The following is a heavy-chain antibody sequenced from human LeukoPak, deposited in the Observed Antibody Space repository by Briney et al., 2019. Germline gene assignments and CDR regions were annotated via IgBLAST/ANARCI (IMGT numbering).Heavy chain of an antibody. CDR2: INTNTGNP. CDR1: GYTFTSYA. D-gene: IGHD5-18*01. J-gene: IGHJ5*02. Sequence: PRASVKVSCKASGYTFTSYAMNWVRQAPGQGLEWMGGINTNTGNPTYAQGFTGRFVFSLDTSVSTAYLQISSLKAEDTAVYYCARMNSYGWTKGFDPWGQGTLVTVSS. CDR3: ARMNSYGWTKGFDP. V-gene: IGHV7-4-1*02.